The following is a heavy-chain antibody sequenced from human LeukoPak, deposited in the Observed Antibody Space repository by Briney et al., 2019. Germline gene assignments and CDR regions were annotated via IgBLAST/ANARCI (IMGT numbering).Heavy chain of an antibody. CDR1: GYTFKNYD. Sequence: ASVKVSCKASGYTFKNYDINWVRQAAGQGLEWMGWMNPNSGNTGLAEKFRGRVTMTRDTAITTAYMELSSLTSEDTPVYYCARRLDVLEFDPWGLGTLVTVSS. J-gene: IGHJ5*02. D-gene: IGHD6-19*01. CDR3: ARRLDVLEFDP. V-gene: IGHV1-8*01. CDR2: MNPNSGNT.